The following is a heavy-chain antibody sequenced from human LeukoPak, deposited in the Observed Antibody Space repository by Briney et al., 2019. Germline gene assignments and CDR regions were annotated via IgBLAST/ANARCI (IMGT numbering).Heavy chain of an antibody. Sequence: PGGSLRLSCAASGFTFHIYAMNWVRQAPGKGLEWVSAINGGGYGTYYADSLEGRFTISRDNAKNSLYLQMNSLRAEDTAVYYCARVFIAAAAHDAFDIWGQGTMVTVSS. V-gene: IGHV3-21*01. CDR3: ARVFIAAAAHDAFDI. CDR1: GFTFHIYA. D-gene: IGHD6-13*01. J-gene: IGHJ3*02. CDR2: INGGGYGT.